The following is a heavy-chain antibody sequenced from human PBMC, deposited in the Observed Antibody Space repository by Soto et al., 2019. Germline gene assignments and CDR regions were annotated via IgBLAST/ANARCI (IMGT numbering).Heavy chain of an antibody. Sequence: QVQLVQSGAEVKKPGASVKVSCKASGYTFTSYYMHWVRQAPGQGLEWMGIINPSGVSTSYAQKFQGRVTMTRDTSTSTVYMELSSLRSEDTAVYYCARAHLKYYYDSSGSIFDYWGQGTLVTVSS. CDR1: GYTFTSYY. CDR3: ARAHLKYYYDSSGSIFDY. V-gene: IGHV1-46*01. J-gene: IGHJ4*02. CDR2: INPSGVST. D-gene: IGHD3-22*01.